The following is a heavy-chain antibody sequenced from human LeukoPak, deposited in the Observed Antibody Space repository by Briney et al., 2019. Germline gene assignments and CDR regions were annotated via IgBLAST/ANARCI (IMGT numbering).Heavy chain of an antibody. J-gene: IGHJ4*02. CDR1: GFTFSSYW. V-gene: IGHV3-7*01. Sequence: PGGSLRLSCAASGFTFSSYWMSWVRQAPGRGLEWVGNIKQDGSETYFVNSVKGRFTISRDNAKNSLSLQMNSLRAEDTAVYYCARDAMSRTADYWGQGTLVTVSS. D-gene: IGHD2-2*01. CDR3: ARDAMSRTADY. CDR2: IKQDGSET.